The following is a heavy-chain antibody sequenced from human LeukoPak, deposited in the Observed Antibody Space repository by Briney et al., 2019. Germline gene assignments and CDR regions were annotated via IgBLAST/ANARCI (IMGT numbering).Heavy chain of an antibody. CDR1: GFTFNNFA. Sequence: GGSLRLSCAASGFTFNNFAMSWVRQAPGKGLQWVSAISGSGGSTYYADSVKGRFTISRDNSKNTLYLQMNSLRAEDTAVYYCAKSRGFPRNYYFYGMDVWGQGTTVTVSS. J-gene: IGHJ6*02. CDR3: AKSRGFPRNYYFYGMDV. V-gene: IGHV3-23*01. D-gene: IGHD3-10*01. CDR2: ISGSGGST.